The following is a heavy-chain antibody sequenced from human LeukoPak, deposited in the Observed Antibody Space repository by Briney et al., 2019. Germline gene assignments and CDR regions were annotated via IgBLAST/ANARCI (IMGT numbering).Heavy chain of an antibody. J-gene: IGHJ4*02. V-gene: IGHV1-3*01. CDR2: INAGNGNT. CDR3: ATGSRLDY. Sequence: GASLKVSCKASGYTFTSYAVHWVRQAPGQRLEWMGWINAGNGNTKYSQNFQGRVTITRDTSASTAYMELSSLRSDDTAVYYCATGSRLDYWGQGTLVTVSS. D-gene: IGHD2-15*01. CDR1: GYTFTSYA.